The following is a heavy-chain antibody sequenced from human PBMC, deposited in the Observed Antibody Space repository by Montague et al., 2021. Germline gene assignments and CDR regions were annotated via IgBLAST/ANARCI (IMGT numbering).Heavy chain of an antibody. CDR3: AREWSGFDF. CDR2: IYPSGNT. CDR1: GATKNTYN. D-gene: IGHD1-26*01. J-gene: IGHJ3*01. V-gene: IGHV4-59*01. Sequence: SETLSLTCTVSGATKNTYNWPWTRHPPGTGLDWIGHIYPSGNTYYNPSLKSRVTISVDTSRNQFSLEVSSVTAADTAMYYCAREWSGFDFWGHGTMVTVSS.